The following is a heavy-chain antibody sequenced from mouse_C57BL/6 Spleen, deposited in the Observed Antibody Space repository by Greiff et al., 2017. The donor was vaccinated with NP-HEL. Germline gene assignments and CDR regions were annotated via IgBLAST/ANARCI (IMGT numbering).Heavy chain of an antibody. CDR1: GYTFTSYW. CDR2: IHPNSGST. D-gene: IGHD1-1*01. CDR3: ARAPNYYGSSFDY. Sequence: QVQLQQPGAELVKPGASVKLSCKASGYTFTSYWMHWVKQRPGRGLEWIGMIHPNSGSTNYNEKFKSKATLTVDKSSSTAYMQLSSLTSEDSAVYYCARAPNYYGSSFDYWGQGTTLTVSS. V-gene: IGHV1-64*01. J-gene: IGHJ2*01.